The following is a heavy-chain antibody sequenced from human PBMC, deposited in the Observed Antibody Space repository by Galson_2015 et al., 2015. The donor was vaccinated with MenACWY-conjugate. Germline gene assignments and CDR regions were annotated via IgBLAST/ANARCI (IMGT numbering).Heavy chain of an antibody. Sequence: SLRLSYAASGFTFSSSWMGWVRQAPGKGLEWVANIKHDASGKYYVDSVKGRFIISRDNAKYSLYLQMDSPRAEDTAMYYCARAKEQWLSKTFDLWGQGTMVTVSS. CDR3: ARAKEQWLSKTFDL. J-gene: IGHJ3*01. CDR1: GFTFSSSW. D-gene: IGHD6-19*01. CDR2: IKHDASGK. V-gene: IGHV3-7*01.